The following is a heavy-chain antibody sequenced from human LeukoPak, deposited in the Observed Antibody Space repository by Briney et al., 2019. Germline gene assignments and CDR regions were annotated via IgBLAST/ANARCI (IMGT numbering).Heavy chain of an antibody. V-gene: IGHV3-74*01. CDR3: ARDPVYGD. Sequence: GGSLRLSCAASGFTFSSYWMHWVRQAPGKGLVWVSRTNSDGSSTSYADSVKGRFTISRDNAKNTLYLQMNSLRAEDTAVYYCARDPVYGDWGQGTLVTVSS. CDR1: GFTFSSYW. J-gene: IGHJ4*02. CDR2: TNSDGSST. D-gene: IGHD4-17*01.